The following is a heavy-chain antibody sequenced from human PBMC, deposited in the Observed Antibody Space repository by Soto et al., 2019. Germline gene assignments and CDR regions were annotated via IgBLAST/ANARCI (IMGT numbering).Heavy chain of an antibody. CDR2: IIPIFGTA. CDR3: ARGGRGYSYGSYYYYGMDV. CDR1: GGTFSSYA. D-gene: IGHD5-18*01. J-gene: IGHJ6*02. Sequence: SVKVSCKASGGTFSSYAISWVRQAPGQGLEWMGGIIPIFGTANYAQKFQGRVTITADESTSTAYMELSSLRSEDTAVYYCARGGRGYSYGSYYYYGMDVWGQGTTVTVS. V-gene: IGHV1-69*13.